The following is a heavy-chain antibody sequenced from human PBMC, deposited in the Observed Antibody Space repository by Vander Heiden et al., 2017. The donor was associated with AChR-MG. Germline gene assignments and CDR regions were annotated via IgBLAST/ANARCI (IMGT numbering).Heavy chain of an antibody. CDR1: GLPLNNAW. V-gene: IGHV3-15*01. Sequence: EVQLVESGGGLVKPGGPLRLACAVSGLPLNNAWMSWVRQVPGKGLEWVARIKSKTDGETREYPAPVSGRFTISRDDSKNTLFLQMDILKTEDSAVYYCTTGVGRESKLDVWGKGTTVTVSS. J-gene: IGHJ6*04. CDR2: IKSKTDGETR. CDR3: TTGVGRESKLDV. D-gene: IGHD1-26*01.